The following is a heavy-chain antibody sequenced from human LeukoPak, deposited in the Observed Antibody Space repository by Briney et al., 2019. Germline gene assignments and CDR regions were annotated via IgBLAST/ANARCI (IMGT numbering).Heavy chain of an antibody. CDR1: GGSFSGYY. CDR3: ARARYCSSTSCYWLQDAFDI. J-gene: IGHJ3*02. Sequence: SETLSLTCAVYGGSFSGYYWSWIRQPPGKGLEWIGEINHSGSTNYNPSLKSRVTISVDTSKNQFSLKLSSVTAADTAVYYCARARYCSSTSCYWLQDAFDIWGQGTMVTVSS. V-gene: IGHV4-34*01. D-gene: IGHD2-2*01. CDR2: INHSGST.